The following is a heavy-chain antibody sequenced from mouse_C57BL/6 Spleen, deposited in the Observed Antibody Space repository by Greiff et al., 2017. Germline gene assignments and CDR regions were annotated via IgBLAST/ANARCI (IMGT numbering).Heavy chain of an antibody. V-gene: IGHV14-4*01. J-gene: IGHJ2*01. D-gene: IGHD1-1*01. CDR3: TSITTVVAIDY. CDR1: GFNIKDDD. Sequence: EVQLLESGAELVRPGASVKLSCTASGFNIKDDDMHWVKQRPEQGLEWIGWIDPENGDTEYASKFQGKATITADTSSNKAYLPLSSLPSEDTTVYYCTSITTVVAIDYWGQGTTLTVSS. CDR2: IDPENGDT.